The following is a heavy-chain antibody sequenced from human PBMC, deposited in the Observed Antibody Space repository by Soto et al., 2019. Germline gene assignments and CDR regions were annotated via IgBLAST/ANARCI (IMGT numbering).Heavy chain of an antibody. J-gene: IGHJ5*02. CDR3: AKDGGADGYFGNWLDP. CDR2: IIPIFGTT. CDR1: GGTFSNYA. D-gene: IGHD5-12*01. Sequence: SVKVSCKASGGTFSNYAITWVRQAPGQGLEWVAKIIPIFGTTNVAQKFQGRVTITADESTTTAYMELSGLKSDDMAFYYCAKDGGADGYFGNWLDPWGQGTLVTVSS. V-gene: IGHV1-69*13.